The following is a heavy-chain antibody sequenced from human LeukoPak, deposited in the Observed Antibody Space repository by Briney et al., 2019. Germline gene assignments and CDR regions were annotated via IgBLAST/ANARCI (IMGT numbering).Heavy chain of an antibody. CDR3: AREELEAIFGVVTVFDY. CDR2: IYYSGST. Sequence: SETLSLTCAVYGGSFSSYYWGWIRQPPGKGLEWIGSIYYSGSTYYNPSLKSRVTISVDTSKNQFSLKLSSVTAADTAVYYCAREELEAIFGVVTVFDYWGQGTLVTVSS. D-gene: IGHD3-3*01. V-gene: IGHV4-39*07. CDR1: GGSFSSYY. J-gene: IGHJ4*02.